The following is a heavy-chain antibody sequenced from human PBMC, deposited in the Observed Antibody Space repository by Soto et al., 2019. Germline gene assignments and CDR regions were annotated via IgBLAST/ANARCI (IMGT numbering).Heavy chain of an antibody. CDR3: ARARSTFPNWALDY. CDR2: IKSKTDGGTP. V-gene: IGHV3-15*07. J-gene: IGHJ4*02. D-gene: IGHD7-27*01. Sequence: GGSLRLSCAASGFTFTTAWINWVRQAPGKGLEWVGRIKSKTDGGTPDFAAPVRGRFTISRDNSKNTLYLQMNSLRAEDTAVYYCARARSTFPNWALDYWGQGALVTVSS. CDR1: GFTFTTAW.